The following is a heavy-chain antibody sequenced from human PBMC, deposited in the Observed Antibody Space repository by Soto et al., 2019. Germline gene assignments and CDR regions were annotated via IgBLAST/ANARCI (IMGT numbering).Heavy chain of an antibody. V-gene: IGHV4-59*08. CDR1: DGSISPYY. Sequence: SEPLSLTCTVSDGSISPYYWSWIRQPPGKGLEWIGYIYYAGTTTYNPSLKSRVSISIDTSKSEVSLKLTSVTAADTAVYYCARLGGYYQSLDSWGQGTVVTVSS. J-gene: IGHJ4*02. CDR3: ARLGGYYQSLDS. D-gene: IGHD3-22*01. CDR2: IYYAGTT.